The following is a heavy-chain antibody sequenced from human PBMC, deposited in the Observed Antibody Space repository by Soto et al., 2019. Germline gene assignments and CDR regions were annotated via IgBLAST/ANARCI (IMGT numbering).Heavy chain of an antibody. J-gene: IGHJ4*02. D-gene: IGHD2-15*01. CDR1: GGTLSSYT. CDR2: VIPNLGVT. CDR3: ARDKGYCSDTSCPYFHY. V-gene: IGHV1-69*04. Sequence: SVKVSCKASGGTLSSYTFSWVRQAPGQGLEWMGRVIPNLGVTNYAKKFQGRFTIVVDTSTSTAYMELNSLRYEDTAVYYCARDKGYCSDTSCPYFHYWGQGTLVTVSS.